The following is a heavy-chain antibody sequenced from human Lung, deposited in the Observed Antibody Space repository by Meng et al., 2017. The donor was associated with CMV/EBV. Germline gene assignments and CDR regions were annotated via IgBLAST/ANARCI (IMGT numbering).Heavy chain of an antibody. CDR3: ARERSSAYWG. D-gene: IGHD2-8*02. CDR2: ISYDGSNK. CDR1: GFTFSSYA. V-gene: IGHV3-30-3*01. J-gene: IGHJ4*02. Sequence: LTCAASGFTFSSYAMHWVRQAPGKGLERVAVISYDGSNKYYADSVKGRFTISRDNSKNTLYLQMNSLRAEDTAVYFCARERSSAYWGWGQGTLVXVSS.